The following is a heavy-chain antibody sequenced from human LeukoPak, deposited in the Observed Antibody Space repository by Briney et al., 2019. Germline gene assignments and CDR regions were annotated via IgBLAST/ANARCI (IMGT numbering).Heavy chain of an antibody. Sequence: GGSLRLSCAASGFTFNNYGMHWVRQAPGKGLEWVAIISYDGSNTYYADSVKGRFTISRDNSKNTLYLQMNSLRSEDTAVYYCARGIAYPQRDDAFDIWGQGTMVTVSS. CDR1: GFTFNNYG. V-gene: IGHV3-30*03. D-gene: IGHD1-1*01. CDR2: ISYDGSNT. CDR3: ARGIAYPQRDDAFDI. J-gene: IGHJ3*02.